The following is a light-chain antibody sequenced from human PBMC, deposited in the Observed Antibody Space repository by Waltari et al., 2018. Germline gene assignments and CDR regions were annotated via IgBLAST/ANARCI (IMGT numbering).Light chain of an antibody. CDR1: QSVGSSY. CDR3: QQYGSPPST. Sequence: ATLSCWASQSVGSSYLAWFQQKPGQAPRLLIYAVSSRATGVPDRFSGSGSGTDFTLTINSLEPEDSAVYYCQQYGSPPSTFGQGTTLEI. J-gene: IGKJ2*01. V-gene: IGKV3-20*01. CDR2: AVS.